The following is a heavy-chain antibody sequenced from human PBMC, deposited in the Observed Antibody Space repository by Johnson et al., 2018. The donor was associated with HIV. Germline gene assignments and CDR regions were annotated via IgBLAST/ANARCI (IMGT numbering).Heavy chain of an antibody. Sequence: QVQLVESGGGLVQPGGSLRLSCAASGFIFSNYPMHWVRQAPGKGLEWVAVISYDGSNKYYADSVKGRFTISRDNSKNTLYLQMNSLRAEDTAVYYCARDNLRQLDAFDIWGQGTMVTVSS. CDR2: ISYDGSNK. CDR1: GFIFSNYP. J-gene: IGHJ3*02. D-gene: IGHD3-16*01. V-gene: IGHV3-30-3*01. CDR3: ARDNLRQLDAFDI.